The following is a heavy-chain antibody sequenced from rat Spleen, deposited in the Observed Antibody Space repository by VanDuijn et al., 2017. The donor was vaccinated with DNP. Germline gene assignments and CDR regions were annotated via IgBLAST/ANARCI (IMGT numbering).Heavy chain of an antibody. V-gene: IGHV5S10*01. CDR2: ILYDGSKT. CDR3: ARRGTGSWYFDF. Sequence: EVQLVESGGGLVQPGRSLILSCAASGLIFSDQNMAWVRQAPKKGLEWVATILYDGSKTYYRDSVKGRFTISRDNAKSTLYLQMDSLRSEDTATDYCARRGTGSWYFDFWGPGTMVTVSS. CDR1: GLIFSDQN. J-gene: IGHJ1*01. D-gene: IGHD5-1*01.